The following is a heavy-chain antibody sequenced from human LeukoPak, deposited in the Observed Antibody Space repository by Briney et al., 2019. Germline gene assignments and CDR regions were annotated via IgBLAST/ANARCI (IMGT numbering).Heavy chain of an antibody. CDR2: FSGSGDRT. CDR1: RFTFSNFA. CDR3: AKDWFREFSSWSRFDY. J-gene: IGHJ4*02. Sequence: GGSLRLSCAASRFTFSNFAMGWVREAPGKGLEWVSAFSGSGDRTYYADSVKDRFTISRDNSKNTLYLQMNSLRAEDTAVYYCAKDWFREFSSWSRFDYWGQGTLVTVSS. V-gene: IGHV3-23*01. D-gene: IGHD6-13*01.